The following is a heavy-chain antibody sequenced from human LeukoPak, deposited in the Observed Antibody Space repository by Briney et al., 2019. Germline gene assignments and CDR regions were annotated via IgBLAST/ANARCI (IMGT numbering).Heavy chain of an antibody. D-gene: IGHD2-2*02. Sequence: ASVKVSCKASGYTFTSYGISWVRQAPGQGPEWTGWISGYNGNTNYAQKLQGRVTMTTDTSTSTAYMELRSLRSDDTAVYYCARLYCSSTSCYRPAKGYYYYGMDVWGQGTTVTVSS. J-gene: IGHJ6*02. CDR2: ISGYNGNT. V-gene: IGHV1-18*01. CDR1: GYTFTSYG. CDR3: ARLYCSSTSCYRPAKGYYYYGMDV.